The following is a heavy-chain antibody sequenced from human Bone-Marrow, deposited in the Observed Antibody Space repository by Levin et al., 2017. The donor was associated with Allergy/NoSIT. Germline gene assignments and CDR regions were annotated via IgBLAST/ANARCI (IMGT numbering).Heavy chain of an antibody. Sequence: SETLSLTCTVSGGSISSGDYYWSWIRQPPGKGLEWIGYIYYSGSTYYNPSLKSRVTISVDTSKNQFSLKLSSVTAADTAVYYCATSEAGSSWYPLFDYWGQGTLVTVSS. CDR1: GGSISSGDYY. CDR3: ATSEAGSSWYPLFDY. V-gene: IGHV4-30-4*01. D-gene: IGHD6-13*01. J-gene: IGHJ4*02. CDR2: IYYSGST.